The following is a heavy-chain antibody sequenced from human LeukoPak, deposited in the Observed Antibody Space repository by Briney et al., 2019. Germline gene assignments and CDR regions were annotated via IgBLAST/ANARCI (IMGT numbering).Heavy chain of an antibody. V-gene: IGHV3-23*01. CDR2: ISGTGGGT. D-gene: IGHD2/OR15-2a*01. Sequence: GGSLRLSCAASGFTFSSYDMNWVRQAPGKGLEWVSGISGTGGGTYYAASVKGRFTISRDNSKNTLYLQMNSLRAEHTAVYYCAKDRDWEYFKNAFDIWGQGTMVTVSS. J-gene: IGHJ3*02. CDR1: GFTFSSYD. CDR3: AKDRDWEYFKNAFDI.